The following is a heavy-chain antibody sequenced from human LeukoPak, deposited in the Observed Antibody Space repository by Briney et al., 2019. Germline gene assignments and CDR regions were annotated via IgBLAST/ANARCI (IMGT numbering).Heavy chain of an antibody. J-gene: IGHJ4*02. CDR3: ARDSSGYSYDC. CDR2: IKQDGSEK. V-gene: IGHV3-7*01. CDR1: GFTFSSYW. Sequence: GGSLRLSCAASGFTFSSYWMSWVRQAPGKGLEWAANIKQDGSEKYYVDSVKGRFTISRDNAKNSLYLQMNSLRAEDTAVYYCARDSSGYSYDCWGQGTLVTVSS. D-gene: IGHD5-18*01.